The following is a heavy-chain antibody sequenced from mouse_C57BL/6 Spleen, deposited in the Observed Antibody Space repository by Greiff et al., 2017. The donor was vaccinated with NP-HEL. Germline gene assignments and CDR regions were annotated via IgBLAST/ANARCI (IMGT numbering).Heavy chain of an antibody. Sequence: VQLQQSGAELVKPGASVKMSCKASGYTFTSYWITWVKQRPGQGLEWIGDIYPGSGSTNYNEKFKSKATLTVDTSSSTAYMQLSSLSSEDSAVYYGARSGDYYGAWFAYRGQGTLVTVSA. V-gene: IGHV1-55*01. J-gene: IGHJ3*01. CDR3: ARSGDYYGAWFAY. CDR2: IYPGSGST. D-gene: IGHD1-1*01. CDR1: GYTFTSYW.